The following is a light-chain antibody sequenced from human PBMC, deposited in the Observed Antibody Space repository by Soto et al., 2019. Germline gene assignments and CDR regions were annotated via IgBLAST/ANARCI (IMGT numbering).Light chain of an antibody. CDR2: AAS. V-gene: IGKV3-20*01. J-gene: IGKJ1*01. Sequence: ATLSCRASQSVTSDYLAWYQQRPGQAPRLLIFAASTRATGIPDRFSGGGSGTDFTLTISRLEHEDSAVYYCQQYGISRTFGQGTKVEIK. CDR3: QQYGISRT. CDR1: QSVTSDY.